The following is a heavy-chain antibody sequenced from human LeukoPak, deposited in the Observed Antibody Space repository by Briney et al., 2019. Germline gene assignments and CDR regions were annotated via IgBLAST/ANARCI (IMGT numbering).Heavy chain of an antibody. J-gene: IGHJ4*02. Sequence: SETLSLTCTVSGVSISSSSYYWGWIRQPPGKGLEWIGSIYYSGSTYYNPSLKSRVTISVDTSKNQFSLKLSSVTAADTAVYYCARDLRSTGAIDYWGQGTLVTVSS. CDR2: IYYSGST. V-gene: IGHV4-39*07. CDR1: GVSISSSSYY. CDR3: ARDLRSTGAIDY. D-gene: IGHD7-27*01.